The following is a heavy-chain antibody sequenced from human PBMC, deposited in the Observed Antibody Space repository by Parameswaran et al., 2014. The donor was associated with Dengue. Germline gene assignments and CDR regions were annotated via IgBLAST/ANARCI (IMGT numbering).Heavy chain of an antibody. J-gene: IGHJ6*02. D-gene: IGHD3-3*01. CDR2: IIPIFGTA. V-gene: IGHV1-69*01. Sequence: WVRQAPGQGLEWMGGIIPIFGTANYAQKFQGRVTITADESTSTAYMELSSLRSEDTAVYYCASVTGGRGITDLYYYGMDVWGQGTTVTVSS. CDR3: ASVTGGRGITDLYYYGMDV.